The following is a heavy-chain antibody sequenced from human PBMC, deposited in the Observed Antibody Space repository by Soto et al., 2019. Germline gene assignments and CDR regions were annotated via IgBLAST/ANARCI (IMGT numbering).Heavy chain of an antibody. D-gene: IGHD2-15*01. V-gene: IGHV1-69*13. CDR3: ARGVVAATTHHYYYYYGMDV. CDR2: IIPIFGTA. CDR1: GGTFSSYA. J-gene: IGHJ6*02. Sequence: SVKVSCKASGGTFSSYAISWVRQAPGQGLEWLGGIIPIFGTANYAQKFQGRVTITADESTSTAYMELSSLRSEDTAVYYCARGVVAATTHHYYYYYGMDVWGQGTTVTVSS.